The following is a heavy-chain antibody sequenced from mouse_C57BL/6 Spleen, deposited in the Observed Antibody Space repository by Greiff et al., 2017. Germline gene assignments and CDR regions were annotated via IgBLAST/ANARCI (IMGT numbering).Heavy chain of an antibody. V-gene: IGHV1-26*01. CDR2: INPNNGGT. CDR3: ARRGYYDYWYFDV. Sequence: EVQLQQSGPELVKPGASVKISCKASGYTFTDYYMNWVKQSHGKSLEWIGDINPNNGGTSYNQKFKGKATLTVDKSSSTAYMELRILTSEYSAVYDCARRGYYDYWYFDVWGTGTTVTVSS. D-gene: IGHD2-4*01. CDR1: GYTFTDYY. J-gene: IGHJ1*03.